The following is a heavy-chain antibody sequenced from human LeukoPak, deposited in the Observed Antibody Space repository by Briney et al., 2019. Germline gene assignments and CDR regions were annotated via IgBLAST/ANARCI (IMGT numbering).Heavy chain of an antibody. CDR1: GYTFTGYY. V-gene: IGHV1-2*02. CDR2: INPNSGDT. D-gene: IGHD5-12*01. Sequence: ASVKVSCKASGYTFTGYYMHWVRQAPGQGLEWMGWINPNSGDTNYAQKFQGRVTMTRDTSSSTAYMDLSRLRSDDTAVYYCAKGSGYEAQYYYYYMDVWGKGTTVTISS. J-gene: IGHJ6*03. CDR3: AKGSGYEAQYYYYYMDV.